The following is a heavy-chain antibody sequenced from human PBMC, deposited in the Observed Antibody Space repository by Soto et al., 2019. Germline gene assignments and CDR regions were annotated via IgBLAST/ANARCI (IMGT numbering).Heavy chain of an antibody. Sequence: SETLSLTCTVSGGSISSYYWSWIRQPPGKGLEWIGYIYYSGSTNYNPSLKSRVIISADTSKNLFSLKLSSVTAADTAVYYCASQRAPYYFDYWGRGALVTVSS. J-gene: IGHJ4*02. CDR1: GGSISSYY. CDR2: IYYSGST. CDR3: ASQRAPYYFDY. V-gene: IGHV4-59*12.